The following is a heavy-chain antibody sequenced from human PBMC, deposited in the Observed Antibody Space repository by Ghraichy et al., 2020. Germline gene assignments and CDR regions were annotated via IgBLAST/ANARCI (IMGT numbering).Heavy chain of an antibody. J-gene: IGHJ4*02. V-gene: IGHV1-69*13. CDR1: GGTFSSYA. CDR3: ASWGTEPNIGIRFDY. Sequence: SVKVSCKASGGTFSSYAISWVRQAPGQGLEWMGGIIPIFGTANYAQKFQGRVTITADESTSTAYMELSSLRSEDTAVYYCASWGTEPNIGIRFDYWGQGTLVTVSS. D-gene: IGHD3-16*01. CDR2: IIPIFGTA.